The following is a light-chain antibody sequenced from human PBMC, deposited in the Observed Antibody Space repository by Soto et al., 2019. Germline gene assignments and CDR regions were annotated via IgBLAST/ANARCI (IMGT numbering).Light chain of an antibody. CDR1: QNINNNY. CDR2: DAS. Sequence: VLTQSPGTLSLSPGGRATLSCRASQNINNNYLAWYQHKPGQAPRLLIYDASLRATGVPDRFSGRGSGTDFTLTITRLEPDDSAVYYCQQHGISHITFGQGTRLEIK. V-gene: IGKV3-20*01. J-gene: IGKJ5*01. CDR3: QQHGISHIT.